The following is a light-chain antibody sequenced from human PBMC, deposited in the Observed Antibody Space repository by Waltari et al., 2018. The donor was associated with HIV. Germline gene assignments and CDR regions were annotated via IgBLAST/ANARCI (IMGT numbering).Light chain of an antibody. Sequence: VLTQPPSVSVAPGKTARITCGGKNIERKSVHWYQQKPGQAPVLGIYYDNDRPSGIPERFSGSNSGDTATLTIRRVGDGDEADYYCQVWDSTSDHVLFGGGTKLTVL. CDR1: NIERKS. CDR2: YDN. CDR3: QVWDSTSDHVL. J-gene: IGLJ2*01. V-gene: IGLV3-21*04.